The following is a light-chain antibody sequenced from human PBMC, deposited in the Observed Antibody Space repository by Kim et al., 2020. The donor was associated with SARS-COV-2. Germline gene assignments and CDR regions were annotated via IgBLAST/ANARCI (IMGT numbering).Light chain of an antibody. CDR3: SSYTSSSTLV. CDR2: DVS. J-gene: IGLJ2*01. CDR1: SSDVGGYIY. Sequence: QSALTQPASVSGSPGQSITIPCTGTSSDVGGYIYVSWYQQHPGKAPKLMIYDVSKRPSGVSNRFSGSKSGNTASLTISGLQAEDEADYYCSSYTSSSTLVFGGGTQLTIL. V-gene: IGLV2-14*01.